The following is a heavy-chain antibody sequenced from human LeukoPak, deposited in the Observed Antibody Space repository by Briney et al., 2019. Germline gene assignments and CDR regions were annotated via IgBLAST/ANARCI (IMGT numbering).Heavy chain of an antibody. V-gene: IGHV4-34*01. Sequence: SETLSLTCALYGGSFSVYYWAWIRQPPGKGLEWNGEINHSGSTNYNPSLKSRVTISVDTSKNQFSLKVTSVTAADTAVYYCARGLNNYGSGRDWFDPWGQGTLVTVSS. CDR1: GGSFSVYY. D-gene: IGHD3-10*01. J-gene: IGHJ5*02. CDR3: ARGLNNYGSGRDWFDP. CDR2: INHSGST.